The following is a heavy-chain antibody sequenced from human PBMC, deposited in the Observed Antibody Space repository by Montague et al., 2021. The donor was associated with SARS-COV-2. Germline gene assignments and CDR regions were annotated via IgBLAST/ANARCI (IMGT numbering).Heavy chain of an antibody. Sequence: SLRLSCAASGFTFSTFWMTWVRQVPGKGQEWVANIKQDGSEKYYVDSVKGRFTISRDNAKNSLYLQLDSLRAEDTAVYYCARGYDSSGYQYWGQGTLVTVSS. J-gene: IGHJ4*02. CDR2: IKQDGSEK. D-gene: IGHD3-22*01. V-gene: IGHV3-7*05. CDR3: ARGYDSSGYQY. CDR1: GFTFSTFW.